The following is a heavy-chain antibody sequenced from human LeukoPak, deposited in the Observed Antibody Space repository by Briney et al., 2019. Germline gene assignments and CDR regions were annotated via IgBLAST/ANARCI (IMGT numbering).Heavy chain of an antibody. Sequence: SVKVSCKASGGTFSSYAISWVRQAPGQGLEWMGRIIPIFGIANYAQKFQGRVTITADKSTSTAHMELSSLRSEDTAVYYCASGTTVVTALDYWGQGTLVTVSS. CDR3: ASGTTVVTALDY. D-gene: IGHD4-23*01. CDR2: IIPIFGIA. CDR1: GGTFSSYA. J-gene: IGHJ4*02. V-gene: IGHV1-69*04.